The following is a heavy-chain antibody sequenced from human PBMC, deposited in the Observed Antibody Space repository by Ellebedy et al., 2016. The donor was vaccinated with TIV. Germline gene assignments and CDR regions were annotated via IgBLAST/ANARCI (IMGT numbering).Heavy chain of an antibody. D-gene: IGHD3-22*01. CDR2: IFSNDEK. CDR1: GFSLSNARMG. J-gene: IGHJ3*02. CDR3: ARTTLGYYDSSGNRDDAFDI. V-gene: IGHV2-26*01. Sequence: SGPTLVTPTETLTLTCTVPGFSLSNARMGVSWIRQPPGKALEWLAHIFSNDEKSYSTSLKSRLTISKDTSKSQVVLTMTNMDPVDTATYYCARTTLGYYDSSGNRDDAFDIWGQGTMVTVSS.